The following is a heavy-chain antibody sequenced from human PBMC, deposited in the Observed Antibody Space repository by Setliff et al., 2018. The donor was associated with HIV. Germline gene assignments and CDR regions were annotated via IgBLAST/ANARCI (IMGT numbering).Heavy chain of an antibody. J-gene: IGHJ6*03. CDR3: ARIHPGGYDPYYYNYYMDV. D-gene: IGHD5-12*01. Sequence: PSETLSLTCTVSGGSISSATHYWGWIRQPPGKGLAWIGSIFYSGSSHYNPSLKSRAIISVDTSKNQCSLRLSSVTAADTAVYYCARIHPGGYDPYYYNYYMDVWGRGTTVTVSS. V-gene: IGHV4-39*01. CDR2: IFYSGSS. CDR1: GGSISSATHY.